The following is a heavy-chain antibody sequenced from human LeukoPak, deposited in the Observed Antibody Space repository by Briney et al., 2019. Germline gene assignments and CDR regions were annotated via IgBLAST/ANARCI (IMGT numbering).Heavy chain of an antibody. J-gene: IGHJ4*02. Sequence: GGSLRLSCAASGFTFNGYWMSWVRQAPGKGLEWVANIKQDGSEKYYVDSVRGRLTISRDNAENSLFLQMNRLRVEDAAVYYCTRDFGRSSYYFDFWGQGTLVTVSS. D-gene: IGHD3-3*01. CDR3: TRDFGRSSYYFDF. CDR2: IKQDGSEK. CDR1: GFTFNGYW. V-gene: IGHV3-7*01.